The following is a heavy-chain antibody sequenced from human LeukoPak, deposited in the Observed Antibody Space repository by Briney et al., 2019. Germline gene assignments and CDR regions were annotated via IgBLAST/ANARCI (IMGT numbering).Heavy chain of an antibody. V-gene: IGHV1-46*01. Sequence: GASVKVSCKASGYTFTSYYMHWVRQAPGQGLEWMGIINPSGGSTSYAQKFQGRVTMTRDMSASTVYMELSSLRSEDTAVYYCARAVPRADFDYWGQGTLVTVSS. CDR1: GYTFTSYY. CDR3: ARAVPRADFDY. CDR2: INPSGGST. J-gene: IGHJ4*02.